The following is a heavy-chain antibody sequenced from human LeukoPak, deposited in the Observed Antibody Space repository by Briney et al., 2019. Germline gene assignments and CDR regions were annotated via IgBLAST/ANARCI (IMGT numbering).Heavy chain of an antibody. J-gene: IGHJ4*02. V-gene: IGHV4-4*08. D-gene: IGHD3-22*01. CDR3: ARSSGYYSYYFDC. CDR1: GDSIISYY. CDR2: IYASGGS. Sequence: SETLSLTCTVSGDSIISYYWNWIRQPPGKGLEWIGYIYASGGSNYNPSLKSRVTISVDTSKNQFSLKLSSVTAADTAVYYCARSSGYYSYYFDCWGQGTLVTVSS.